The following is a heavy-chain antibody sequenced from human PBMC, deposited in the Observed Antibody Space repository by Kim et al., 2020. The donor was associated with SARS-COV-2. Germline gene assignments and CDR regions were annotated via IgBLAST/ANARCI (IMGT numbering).Heavy chain of an antibody. Sequence: SYIYYADSVKGRFTISRDNAKNSLYLQMNSLRAEDTAVYYCARDPSAFDIWAQGTMVTVSS. CDR3: ARDPSAFDI. CDR2: SYI. V-gene: IGHV3-21*01. J-gene: IGHJ3*02.